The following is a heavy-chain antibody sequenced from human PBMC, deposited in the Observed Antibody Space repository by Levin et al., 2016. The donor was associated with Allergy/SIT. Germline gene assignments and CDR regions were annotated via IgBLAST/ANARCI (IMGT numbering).Heavy chain of an antibody. CDR3: ARVPDPYSSLFTFDY. CDR1: GDSVSSGSSY. V-gene: IGHV4-61*01. J-gene: IGHJ4*02. CDR2: IYFSGST. Sequence: SETLSLTCAVSGDSVSSGSSYWSWVRQPPGKELEWIGYIYFSGSTKYNPSLKSRATISVDTSRNQFSLNLRSVTAADTAVYYCARVPDPYSSLFTFDYWGQGTLVTVSS. D-gene: IGHD6-19*01.